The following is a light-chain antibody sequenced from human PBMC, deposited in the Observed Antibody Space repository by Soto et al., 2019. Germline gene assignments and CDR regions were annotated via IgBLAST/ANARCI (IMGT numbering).Light chain of an antibody. J-gene: IGKJ4*01. Sequence: EIVMTQSPATLSVSPGERATLSCRASQSVSSNLAWYQQKPGQTPMLLIYDGSSRATGIPARFSGSGSGTDFTLTISSLQSEDFAVYYCQHYNNWPLTFGGGTNVEIK. V-gene: IGKV3-15*01. CDR3: QHYNNWPLT. CDR2: DGS. CDR1: QSVSSN.